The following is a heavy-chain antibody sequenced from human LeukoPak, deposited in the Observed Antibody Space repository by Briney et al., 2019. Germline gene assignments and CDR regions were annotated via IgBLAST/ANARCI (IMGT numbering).Heavy chain of an antibody. D-gene: IGHD1-26*01. CDR2: MNPKRGNT. CDR3: AREIVGATIWFDP. J-gene: IGHJ5*02. Sequence: AAVKVSCQASGYTFTSYDIKWVRQATGQGLEWMGWMNPKRGNTDYAQKFQGRVTMTRNTSISTAYMELSSLRSEDTAVYYCAREIVGATIWFDPWGQGTLVTVSS. V-gene: IGHV1-8*01. CDR1: GYTFTSYD.